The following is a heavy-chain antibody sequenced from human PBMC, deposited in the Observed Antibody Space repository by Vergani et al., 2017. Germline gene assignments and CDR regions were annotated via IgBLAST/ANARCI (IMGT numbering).Heavy chain of an antibody. Sequence: QVQLVASGGGLVKPGGSLRLSCAASGFSFSDYGVHWVRQAPGKGLEWVSVISYDGNKKNYADSVKGRFTISRDNSKNTLYLEMNALRAEDTAVYYCARDFLTRVTTLDYYYMGVWGKGTTVTVSS. V-gene: IGHV3-30*03. CDR2: ISYDGNKK. CDR1: GFSFSDYG. J-gene: IGHJ6*03. D-gene: IGHD1-1*01. CDR3: ARDFLTRVTTLDYYYMGV.